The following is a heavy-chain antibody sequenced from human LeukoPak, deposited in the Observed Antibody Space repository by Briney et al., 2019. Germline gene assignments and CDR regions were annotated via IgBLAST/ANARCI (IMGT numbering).Heavy chain of an antibody. J-gene: IGHJ6*02. D-gene: IGHD2-21*02. V-gene: IGHV3-30-3*01. CDR3: ARDQIMVTTILDYYYGMDV. CDR2: ISYDGSNK. CDR1: GSTFSSYV. Sequence: GGSLRLSCAASGSTFSSYVMHWVRQAPGKGLEWVATISYDGSNKSYADSVKGRFTISRDNSKNTLYLQMNSLRAEDTAVYYCARDQIMVTTILDYYYGMDVWGQGTTVTVSS.